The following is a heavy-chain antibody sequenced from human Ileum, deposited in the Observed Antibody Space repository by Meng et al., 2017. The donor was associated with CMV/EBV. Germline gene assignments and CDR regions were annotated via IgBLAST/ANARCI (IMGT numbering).Heavy chain of an antibody. CDR3: ARDHCSSTGCYGFDY. CDR2: IYYSGST. V-gene: IGHV4-30-4*01. CDR1: GGSINSGDDY. D-gene: IGHD2-2*01. J-gene: IGHJ4*02. Sequence: SGGSINSGDDYWSWIRQPPGKGLEWFGYIYYSGSTYYNPCLKSRVTMSVDTSKNQFFLKLSSVTAADTAVYYCARDHCSSTGCYGFDYWGQGTLVTVSS.